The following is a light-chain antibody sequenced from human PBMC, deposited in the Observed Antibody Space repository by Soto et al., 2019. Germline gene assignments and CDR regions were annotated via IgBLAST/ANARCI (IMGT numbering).Light chain of an antibody. J-gene: IGKJ3*01. CDR3: QQSYSTPLT. Sequence: DIQMTQSPSSLSASVGDRGTITCRASQSISSYLKWYHQKPGKAPKILIYAASSLQSGVPSRFSGRGSATDFTLTISSQQPDDFATYCHQQSYSTPLTFGPGTKVDIK. CDR1: QSISSY. V-gene: IGKV1-39*01. CDR2: AAS.